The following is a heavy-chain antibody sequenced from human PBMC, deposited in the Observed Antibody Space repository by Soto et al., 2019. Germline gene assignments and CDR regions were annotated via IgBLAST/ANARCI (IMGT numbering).Heavy chain of an antibody. D-gene: IGHD3-22*01. Sequence: SETLSLTCTVSGGSISSYYWSWIRQPPGKGLEWIGYIYYSGSTNYNPSLKSRVTISVDTSKNQFSLKLSSVTAADTAVYYCARLNYYDSSGYPTPSVDPWGQGTLVTVSS. CDR2: IYYSGST. CDR3: ARLNYYDSSGYPTPSVDP. V-gene: IGHV4-59*01. J-gene: IGHJ5*02. CDR1: GGSISSYY.